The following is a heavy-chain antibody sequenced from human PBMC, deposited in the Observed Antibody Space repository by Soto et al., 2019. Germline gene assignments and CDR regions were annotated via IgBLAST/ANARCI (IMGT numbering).Heavy chain of an antibody. CDR3: AKGGYYSVFDI. J-gene: IGHJ3*02. D-gene: IGHD3-16*01. CDR2: ISGSGVLT. Sequence: GSLRLSCVASGFPFSSYAMSWLLQTPGQGLEWVSGISGSGVLTYYADSVKGRFTISRDNSNNTLSLQVHSLRVEDTAVYFCAKGGYYSVFDIWGQGKMVTVSS. V-gene: IGHV3-23*01. CDR1: GFPFSSYA.